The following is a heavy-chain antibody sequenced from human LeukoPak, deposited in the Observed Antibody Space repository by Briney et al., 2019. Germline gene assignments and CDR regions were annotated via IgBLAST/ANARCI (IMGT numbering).Heavy chain of an antibody. J-gene: IGHJ6*03. CDR1: GYTFTSFA. Sequence: ASVKVSCKASGYTFTSFAMNWVRQAPGQGLEWMGWISAYNGNTNYAQKLQGRVTMTTDTSTSTAYMELRSLRSDDTAVYYCARRRSGWSPRGNYYYYMDVWGKGTTVTISS. D-gene: IGHD6-19*01. CDR3: ARRRSGWSPRGNYYYYMDV. CDR2: ISAYNGNT. V-gene: IGHV1-18*01.